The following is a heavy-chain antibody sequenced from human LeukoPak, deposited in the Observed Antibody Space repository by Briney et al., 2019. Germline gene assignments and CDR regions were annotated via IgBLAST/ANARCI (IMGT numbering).Heavy chain of an antibody. Sequence: SETLSLTCTVSGGSISSSSYYWSWIRQPPGKGLEWIGYIYYSGSTNYNPSLKSRVTISVDTSKNQFSLKLSSVTAADTAVYYCARHSSGWDYYFDYWGQGTLVTVSS. CDR1: GGSISSSSYY. CDR2: IYYSGST. J-gene: IGHJ4*02. D-gene: IGHD6-19*01. CDR3: ARHSSGWDYYFDY. V-gene: IGHV4-61*01.